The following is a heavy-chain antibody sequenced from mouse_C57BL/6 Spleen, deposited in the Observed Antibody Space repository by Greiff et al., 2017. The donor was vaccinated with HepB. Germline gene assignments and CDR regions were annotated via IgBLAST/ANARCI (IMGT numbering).Heavy chain of an antibody. D-gene: IGHD1-1*01. CDR1: GYTFTSYW. J-gene: IGHJ3*01. CDR2: IDPSDSYT. V-gene: IGHV1-50*01. Sequence: VQLQQPGAELVKPGASVKLSCKASGYTFTSYWMQWVKQRPGQGLEWIGEIDPSDSYTNYNQKFKGKATLTVDTSSSTAYMQLSSLTSEDSAVYYCARKDYGSSSYWGQGTLVTVSA. CDR3: ARKDYGSSSY.